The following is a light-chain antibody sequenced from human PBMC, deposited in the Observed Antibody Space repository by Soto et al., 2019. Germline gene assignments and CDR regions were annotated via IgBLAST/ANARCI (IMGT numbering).Light chain of an antibody. CDR3: SSFTNTITRYA. Sequence: QSSLTHPASLSGSPGQSITISCTGTSSDVGGYNYVSWFQHHPGKAPKLIIYEVSYRPSGVSNRFSGSKSGDTASLTISGLQAEDEADYYRSSFTNTITRYAFGTGTKVTV. J-gene: IGLJ1*01. CDR2: EVS. V-gene: IGLV2-14*01. CDR1: SSDVGGYNY.